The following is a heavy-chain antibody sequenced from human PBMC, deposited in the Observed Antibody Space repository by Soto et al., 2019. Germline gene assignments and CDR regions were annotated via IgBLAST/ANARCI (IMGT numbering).Heavy chain of an antibody. V-gene: IGHV1-69*02. CDR1: GGTFSSYT. J-gene: IGHJ4*02. CDR2: IIPILGIA. CDR3: ARGRGGYCSSTSCLGDY. Sequence: SVKVSCKASGGTFSSYTISWVRQAPGQGLEWMGRIIPILGIANYAQKFQGRVTITADKSTSTAYMELSSLRSEDTAVYYCARGRGGYCSSTSCLGDYWGQGTLVTVSS. D-gene: IGHD2-2*01.